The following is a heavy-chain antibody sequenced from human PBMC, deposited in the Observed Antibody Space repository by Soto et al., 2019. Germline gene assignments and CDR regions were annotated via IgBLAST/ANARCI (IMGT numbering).Heavy chain of an antibody. CDR3: VRDRYSSSGWFDP. V-gene: IGHV6-1*01. J-gene: IGHJ5*02. D-gene: IGHD3-10*01. Sequence: SQTLSLTCAISGDSVSSYSAAGNWFRQSPSGGLEWLGRTYYRSRFFSDYAESVKSRIIINPDTSKNQFSLQLKSVTPEDTAVYYCVRDRYSSSGWFDPWGQGTPVTVSS. CDR1: GDSVSSYSAA. CDR2: TYYRSRFFS.